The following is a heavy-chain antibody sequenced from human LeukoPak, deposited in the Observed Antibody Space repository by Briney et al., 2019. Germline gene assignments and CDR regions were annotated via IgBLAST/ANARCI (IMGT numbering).Heavy chain of an antibody. Sequence: SETLSLTCTVSGGSISSSSYYWGWIRQPPGKGLEWIGSIYYSGSTYYNPSLKSRVTISVDTSKNQFSLKLSSVTAADTAVYYCARQTTLGELSSFDYWGQGTLVTVSS. CDR3: ARQTTLGELSSFDY. CDR1: GGSISSSSYY. D-gene: IGHD3-16*02. V-gene: IGHV4-39*01. J-gene: IGHJ4*02. CDR2: IYYSGST.